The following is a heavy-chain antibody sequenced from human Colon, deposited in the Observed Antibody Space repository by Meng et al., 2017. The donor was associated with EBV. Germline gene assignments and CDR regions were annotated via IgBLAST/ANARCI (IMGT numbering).Heavy chain of an antibody. CDR2: ISTNTGTP. CDR3: ARGGNFDP. CDR1: GYTVSTYT. J-gene: IGHJ5*02. Sequence: GQLVQSGFELKTPGALWTFSVKASGYTVSTYTINWVRQAHGRGLEWMGWISTNTGTPTYTQGFTGRFVFSLDTSVSTAYLQISSLKAEDTAVYYCARGGNFDPWGQGTLVTVSS. D-gene: IGHD2/OR15-2a*01. V-gene: IGHV7-4-1*02.